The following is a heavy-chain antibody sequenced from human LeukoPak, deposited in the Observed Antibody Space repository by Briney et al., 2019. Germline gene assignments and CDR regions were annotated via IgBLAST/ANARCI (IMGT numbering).Heavy chain of an antibody. J-gene: IGHJ4*02. Sequence: SETLSLTCTVSGGSLSSYYWSWIRQPPGKGLEWIGYIYYSGSTNYNPSLTSRVTISVDTSKNQFSLKLSSVTAADTAVYYCARVGVAGAYYFDYWGQGTLVTVSS. CDR3: ARVGVAGAYYFDY. CDR2: IYYSGST. V-gene: IGHV4-59*01. D-gene: IGHD6-19*01. CDR1: GGSLSSYY.